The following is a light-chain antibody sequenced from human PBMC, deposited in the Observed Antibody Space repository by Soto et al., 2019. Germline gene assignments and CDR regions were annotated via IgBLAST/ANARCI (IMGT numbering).Light chain of an antibody. V-gene: IGKV3-20*01. CDR2: GAS. J-gene: IGKJ5*01. Sequence: EIVLTQSPGTLSLSPGERATLSCRASQSVSSSYLAWYQQKPGQAPRLLIYGASGRATGIPDRFSGSGSGTDFTLTINRLEPEDFAVYYCQQYGSKPPVTFGHVTRLES. CDR3: QQYGSKPPVT. CDR1: QSVSSSY.